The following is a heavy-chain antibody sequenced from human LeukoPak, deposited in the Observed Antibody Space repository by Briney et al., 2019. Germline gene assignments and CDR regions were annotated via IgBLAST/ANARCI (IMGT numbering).Heavy chain of an antibody. V-gene: IGHV5-10-1*01. CDR1: GYTFTTYW. Sequence: PGGSLRLSCKGSGYTFTTYWITWVRQVPGKGLEWMGRIDPSDSYTSYSPSFQGHVTISADRSLSTAYLQWNSLKASDTAMYFCARHHSGYDLQRGYWFDLWGQGTLVIVSS. CDR3: ARHHSGYDLQRGYWFDL. J-gene: IGHJ5*02. CDR2: IDPSDSYT. D-gene: IGHD5-12*01.